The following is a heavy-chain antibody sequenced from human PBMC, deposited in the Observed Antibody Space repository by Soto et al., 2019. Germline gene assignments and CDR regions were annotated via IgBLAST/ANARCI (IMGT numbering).Heavy chain of an antibody. D-gene: IGHD2-15*01. J-gene: IGHJ3*02. CDR3: AREYCSGGSCYGYAFDI. V-gene: IGHV1-3*01. CDR2: INAGNGNT. CDR1: GYTFTSYA. Sequence: QVQLVQSGAEVKKPGASVKVSCKASGYTFTSYAMHWVRQAPGQRLEWMGWINAGNGNTKYSQKFQGRATITRDTFASTANMELSSLRSEDTAVYYWAREYCSGGSCYGYAFDIWGQGTMVTVSS.